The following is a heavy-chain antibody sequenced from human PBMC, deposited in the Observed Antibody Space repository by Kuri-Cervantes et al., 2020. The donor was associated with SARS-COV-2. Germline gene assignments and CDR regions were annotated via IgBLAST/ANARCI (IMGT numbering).Heavy chain of an antibody. D-gene: IGHD2-2*01. CDR2: ISAYNGNT. CDR1: GYTFTGHY. CDR3: ARPRGIVVVPAAMGGAFDI. Sequence: ASVKVSCKASGYTFTGHYMHWVRQAPGQGLEWMGWISAYNGNTNYAQKLQGRVTMTTDTSTSTAYMELRSLRSDDTAVYYCARPRGIVVVPAAMGGAFDIWGQGTMVTVSS. J-gene: IGHJ3*02. V-gene: IGHV1-18*04.